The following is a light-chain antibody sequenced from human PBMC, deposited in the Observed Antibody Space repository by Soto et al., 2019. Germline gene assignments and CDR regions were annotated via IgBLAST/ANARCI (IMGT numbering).Light chain of an antibody. CDR2: AAS. V-gene: IGKV1-27*01. Sequence: DIQVTQHPSSLSASVGDRVTITCRASQGINNYLAWYQQKPGETPKLLIYAASTLESGIPPRFSGSGSGTDVTLNINNLQPEDVATYYRQRYYTAPFTVGGGTKGEIK. CDR3: QRYYTAPFT. J-gene: IGKJ4*01. CDR1: QGINNY.